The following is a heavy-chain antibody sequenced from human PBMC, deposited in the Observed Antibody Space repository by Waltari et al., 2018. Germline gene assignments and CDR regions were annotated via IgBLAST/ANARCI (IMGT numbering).Heavy chain of an antibody. CDR1: GLTFRPYA. D-gene: IGHD3-22*01. J-gene: IGHJ4*02. CDR2: ISTIGAST. CDR3: ARVGGGNYDDSGSASRFDY. Sequence: EIQLVESGGGLIQPGGSLRLSWAASGLTFRPYAMSWVRQAPGMGLWWVSPISTIGASTHYAASVKGLFTISSDNSKNTLHLQMNSLRADDTAVYYCARVGGGNYDDSGSASRFDYWGQGTLVTVSS. V-gene: IGHV3-23*04.